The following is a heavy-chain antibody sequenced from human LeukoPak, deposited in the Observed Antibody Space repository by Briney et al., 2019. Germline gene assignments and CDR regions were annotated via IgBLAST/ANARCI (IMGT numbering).Heavy chain of an antibody. V-gene: IGHV3-33*01. D-gene: IGHD3-10*01. CDR3: ATMDV. CDR2: IWYDGSNK. J-gene: IGHJ4*02. Sequence: GGSLRLSCAASGFSFSNYDMHWVRQAPGKGLEWVAIIWYDGSNKYYGDSVKGRFTISRDNSKNTLYLQMNSLRAEDTAMHYCATMDVWGQGTLVTVSS. CDR1: GFSFSNYD.